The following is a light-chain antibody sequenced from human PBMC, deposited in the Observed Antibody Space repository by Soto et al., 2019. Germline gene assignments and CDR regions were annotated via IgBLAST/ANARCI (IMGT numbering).Light chain of an antibody. V-gene: IGKV1-39*01. Sequence: DIQMTQSPSSLSASVGDRVTITCRASQSISGYLNWYKQKPGTAPKLLIFASSGLQSGVPSRLSGSGSGTDFIFTISSLQPEDCATYYCQQRYSTPKTCGPGNKVEIK. CDR1: QSISGY. CDR2: ASS. CDR3: QQRYSTPKT. J-gene: IGKJ1*01.